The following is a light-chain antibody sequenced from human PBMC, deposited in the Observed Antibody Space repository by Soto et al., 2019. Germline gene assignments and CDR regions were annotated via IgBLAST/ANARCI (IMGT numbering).Light chain of an antibody. Sequence: QSVLTQPASVSGSPGQLITISCTGTSGDVGGYNFVSWYQQHPGKVPKLIIYDVNNRPSGVSDRFSGSKSGNMASLTISGLQADDEAAYYCSSYTSGRPLVVLGGGTKVTVL. CDR2: DVN. CDR1: SGDVGGYNF. V-gene: IGLV2-14*03. CDR3: SSYTSGRPLVV. J-gene: IGLJ2*01.